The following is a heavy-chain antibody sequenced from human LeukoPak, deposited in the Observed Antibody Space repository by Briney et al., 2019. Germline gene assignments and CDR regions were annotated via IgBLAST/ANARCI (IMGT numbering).Heavy chain of an antibody. D-gene: IGHD2-2*01. CDR1: GFTFSSYA. CDR3: AKLQDIVVVPAATTYFDY. CDR2: ISGSGGST. V-gene: IGHV3-23*01. J-gene: IGHJ4*02. Sequence: GGSLRLSCAASGFTFSSYAMSWVRQAPGKGLEWVSTISGSGGSTYYADSVKGRFTISRDNSKNTLYLQMNSLRAEDTAVYYCAKLQDIVVVPAATTYFDYWGQGTLVTVSS.